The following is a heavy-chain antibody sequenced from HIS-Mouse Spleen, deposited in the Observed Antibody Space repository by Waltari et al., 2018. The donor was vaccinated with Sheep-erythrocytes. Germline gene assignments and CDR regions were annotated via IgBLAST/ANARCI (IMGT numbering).Heavy chain of an antibody. V-gene: IGHV3-30-3*01. CDR1: GFTFSSYA. CDR3: ARGAYSSSWYPFQH. CDR2: ISYDGSNK. Sequence: SGFTFSSYAMHWVRQAPGKGLEWVAVISYDGSNKYYADSVKGRFTISRDNSKNTLYLQMNSLRAEDTAVYYCARGAYSSSWYPFQHWGQGTLVTVSS. J-gene: IGHJ1*01. D-gene: IGHD6-13*01.